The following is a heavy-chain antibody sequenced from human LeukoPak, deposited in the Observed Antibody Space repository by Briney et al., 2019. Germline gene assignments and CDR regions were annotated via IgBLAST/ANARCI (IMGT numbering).Heavy chain of an antibody. CDR2: IIPILGIA. CDR3: ARAARYSGYGHLDY. D-gene: IGHD5-12*01. V-gene: IGHV1-69*04. CDR1: GGTFSSYA. J-gene: IGHJ4*02. Sequence: SVKVFCKASGGTFSSYAISWVRQAPGQGLEWMGRIIPILGIANYAQKFQGRVTITADKSTSTAYMELSSLRSEDTAVYYCARAARYSGYGHLDYWGQGTLVTVSS.